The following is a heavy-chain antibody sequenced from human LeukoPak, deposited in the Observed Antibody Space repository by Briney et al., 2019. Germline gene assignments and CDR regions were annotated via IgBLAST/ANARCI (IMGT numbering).Heavy chain of an antibody. J-gene: IGHJ4*02. CDR2: ITGNGGTT. CDR3: AKAPVTTCRGAFCYPFDY. CDR1: GFSFSNYG. Sequence: GGSLRLSCAASGFSFSNYGMNWVRQAPGKGLEWVSGITGNGGTTYYADSVKGRFTISRDSSKNTLFLQMNRLRPEDAAVYYCAKAPVTTCRGAFCYPFDYWGLGTLVTVSS. V-gene: IGHV3-23*01. D-gene: IGHD2-15*01.